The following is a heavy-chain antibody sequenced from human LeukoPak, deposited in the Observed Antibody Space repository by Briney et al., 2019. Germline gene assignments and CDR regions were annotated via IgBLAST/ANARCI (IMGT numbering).Heavy chain of an antibody. CDR2: IGTSSTTI. CDR1: GFTFSSYT. D-gene: IGHD2-2*01. CDR3: AREEDCSSTSCYEDGMDV. J-gene: IGHJ6*02. V-gene: IGHV3-48*01. Sequence: QPGGSLRLSCAASGFTFSSYTMNWVRQPPGKGLEWVSNIGTSSTTIYYADSVKGRFTISRDNSKNTLYLQMNSLRAEDTAVYYCAREEDCSSTSCYEDGMDVWGQGTTVTVSS.